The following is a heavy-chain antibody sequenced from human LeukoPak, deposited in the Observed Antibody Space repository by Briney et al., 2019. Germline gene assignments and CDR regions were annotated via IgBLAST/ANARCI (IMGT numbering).Heavy chain of an antibody. Sequence: GGSLRLSCAASGFTFSRYSMNWVRQAPGKGLEWVSSISSSSSYIYYADSVKGRFTISRDNAKNSLYLQMNSLRAEDTAVYYCARVRQMATIYYFDYWGQGTLVTVSS. D-gene: IGHD5-24*01. J-gene: IGHJ4*02. CDR2: ISSSSSYI. CDR3: ARVRQMATIYYFDY. V-gene: IGHV3-21*01. CDR1: GFTFSRYS.